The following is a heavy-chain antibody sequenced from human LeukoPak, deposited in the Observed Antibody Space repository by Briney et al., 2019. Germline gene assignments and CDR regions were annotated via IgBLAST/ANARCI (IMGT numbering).Heavy chain of an antibody. J-gene: IGHJ4*02. CDR2: IYHSGST. CDR1: GGSISSNNW. Sequence: SETLSPTCAVSGGSISSNNWWSWVRQPPGKGLEWIGEIYHSGSTNYNPSLKSRVTISVDKSKNQFSLKLSSVSAADMAVYYCAAKAVDGERSFDFWGQGTLVTVSS. D-gene: IGHD6-19*01. CDR3: AAKAVDGERSFDF. V-gene: IGHV4-4*02.